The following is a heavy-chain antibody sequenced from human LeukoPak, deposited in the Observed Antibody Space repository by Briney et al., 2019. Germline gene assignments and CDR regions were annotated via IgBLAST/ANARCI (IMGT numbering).Heavy chain of an antibody. Sequence: ASVKVSCKASGGTFSSYAISWVRQAPGQGLEWMGGIIPIFGTANYAQKFQGRVTITADGSTSTAYMELSSLRSEDTAVYYCARAAYSSSSYVGKYNWFDPWGQGTLVTVSS. CDR2: IIPIFGTA. V-gene: IGHV1-69*13. CDR3: ARAAYSSSSYVGKYNWFDP. J-gene: IGHJ5*02. CDR1: GGTFSSYA. D-gene: IGHD6-13*01.